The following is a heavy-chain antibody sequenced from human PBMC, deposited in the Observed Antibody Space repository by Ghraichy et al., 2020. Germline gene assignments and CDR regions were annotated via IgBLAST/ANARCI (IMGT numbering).Heavy chain of an antibody. D-gene: IGHD4-17*01. CDR1: GLIFSDAW. V-gene: IGHV3-15*01. CDR3: TTLSMTVTHGGDY. J-gene: IGHJ4*02. Sequence: GGSLRLSCAASGLIFSDAWMSWVRQAPGRGLEWVVRIKTRSSCGTTDYAAPVKGRFTISRDDYEKTLYLQMNGLKTDDTGVYYCTTLSMTVTHGGDYWGRGTLVTVSS. CDR2: IKTRSSCGTT.